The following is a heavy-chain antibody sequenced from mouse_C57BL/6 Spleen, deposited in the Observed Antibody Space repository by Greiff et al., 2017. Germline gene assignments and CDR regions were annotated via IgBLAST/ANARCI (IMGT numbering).Heavy chain of an antibody. CDR1: GFTFSDYY. V-gene: IGHV5-16*01. CDR2: INYDGSST. CDR3: ARDHSYDHYFDY. D-gene: IGHD2-3*01. J-gene: IGHJ2*01. Sequence: EVKLMESEGGLVQPGSSMKLSCTASGFTFSDYYMAWVRQVPEKGLEWVANINYDGSSTYYLDSLKSRFIISRDNAKNILYLQMSSLKSEDTATYYCARDHSYDHYFDYWGQGTTLTVSS.